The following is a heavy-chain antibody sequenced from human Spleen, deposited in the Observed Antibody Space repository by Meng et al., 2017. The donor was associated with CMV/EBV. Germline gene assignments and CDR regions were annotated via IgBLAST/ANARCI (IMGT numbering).Heavy chain of an antibody. CDR1: GYPFIGYY. V-gene: IGHV1-46*01. CDR3: ARAQVGARYYFDY. CDR2: INPSGGST. Sequence: KASGYPFIGYYMHWMRQAPGQGLEWMGIINPSGGSTSYAQKFQGRVTMTRDTSTSTVYMELSSLRSEDTAVYYCARAQVGARYYFDYWGQGTLVTVSS. D-gene: IGHD1-26*01. J-gene: IGHJ4*02.